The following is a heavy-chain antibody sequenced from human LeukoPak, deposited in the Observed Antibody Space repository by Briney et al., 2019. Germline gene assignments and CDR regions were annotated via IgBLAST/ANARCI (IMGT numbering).Heavy chain of an antibody. CDR3: AKDQEGGAGTGRFEY. D-gene: IGHD6-13*01. V-gene: IGHV3-30*04. Sequence: GGSLRLSRAASGFTFNAYTIHWVRQTPGKGLEWVAVISDDGSYKFYTDSVKGRFTISRDNSKNTVYLQMNSLRLEDTAVYYCAKDQEGGAGTGRFEYWGQGTLVTVSS. CDR2: ISDDGSYK. J-gene: IGHJ4*02. CDR1: GFTFNAYT.